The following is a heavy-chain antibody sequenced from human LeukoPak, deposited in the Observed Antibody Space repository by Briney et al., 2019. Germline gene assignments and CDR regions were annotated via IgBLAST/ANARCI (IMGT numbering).Heavy chain of an antibody. CDR2: INHNGNVN. CDR1: GFTFSSYW. Sequence: GGSLRLSCAASGFTFSSYWMNWARQAPGKGLEWVASINHNGNVNYYVDSVKGRFTISRDNAKNSLYLQMSNLRAEDTAVYFCARGGGLDVWGQGTMVIVSS. CDR3: ARGGGLDV. V-gene: IGHV3-7*03. J-gene: IGHJ3*01. D-gene: IGHD2-15*01.